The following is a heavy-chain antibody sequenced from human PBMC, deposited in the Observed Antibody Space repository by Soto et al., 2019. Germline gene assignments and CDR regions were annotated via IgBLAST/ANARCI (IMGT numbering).Heavy chain of an antibody. CDR2: IYWDDDK. J-gene: IGHJ6*03. Sequence: HINYSRSGPTLVKPTQTLTLTCTFSGFSLSTSGVGVGWIRQPPGKALEWLALIYWDDDKRYSPSLKSRLTITKDTSKNQVVLTMTNMDPVDTATYYCAHRRGIAAAGTAYYYMDVWGKGTTVTVSS. V-gene: IGHV2-5*02. CDR1: GFSLSTSGVG. CDR3: AHRRGIAAAGTAYYYMDV. D-gene: IGHD6-13*01.